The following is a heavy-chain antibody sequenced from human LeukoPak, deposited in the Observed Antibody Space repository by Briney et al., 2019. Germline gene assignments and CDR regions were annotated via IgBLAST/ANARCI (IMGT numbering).Heavy chain of an antibody. CDR3: ARGGKIMINMVRGALASRDAFDI. CDR1: GYTFTGYY. Sequence: ASVKVSCKASGYTFTGYYIHWVRQAPGQGVEWMGWINPNSGGTKYAQKFQGRVTVTRDTSISTSSMELSGLKSDDTAVYYCARGGKIMINMVRGALASRDAFDIWGQGTMVTVSS. J-gene: IGHJ3*02. V-gene: IGHV1-2*02. CDR2: INPNSGGT. D-gene: IGHD3-10*01.